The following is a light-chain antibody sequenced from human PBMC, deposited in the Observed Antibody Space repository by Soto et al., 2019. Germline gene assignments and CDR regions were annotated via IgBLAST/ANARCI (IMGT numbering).Light chain of an antibody. CDR3: AAWDDSLNYV. J-gene: IGLJ1*01. Sequence: QSALTQPPSASGTPGQRVTISCSGSSSNIGSNTVNWYQQLPGTAPKLLIYSNNQRPSGVPDRFSGSKSGTSASLAISGLQSEDEDDYYCAAWDDSLNYVFGTGTKVTVL. CDR2: SNN. CDR1: SSNIGSNT. V-gene: IGLV1-44*01.